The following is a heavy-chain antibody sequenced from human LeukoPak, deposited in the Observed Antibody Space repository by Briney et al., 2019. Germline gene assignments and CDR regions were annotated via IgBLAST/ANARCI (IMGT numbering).Heavy chain of an antibody. CDR1: GFTFTRSV. D-gene: IGHD2-8*01. CDR3: ATGYCTNGVCNGSDY. CDR2: IVVGSDDT. Sequence: SVKVSCKASGFTFTRSVVQWVRQARGQRLEWIGWIVVGSDDTNYAQKFQERVTITRDMSTNTASMELSSLRSEDTAVYYCATGYCTNGVCNGSDYWGQGTLVTVSS. J-gene: IGHJ4*02. V-gene: IGHV1-58*01.